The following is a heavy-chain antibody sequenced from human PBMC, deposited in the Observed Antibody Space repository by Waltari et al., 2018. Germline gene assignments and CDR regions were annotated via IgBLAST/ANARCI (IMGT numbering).Heavy chain of an antibody. CDR2: ITYDGSRK. J-gene: IGHJ4*02. CDR3: ARGSAGKPLDN. V-gene: IGHV3-30*03. CDR1: GFTFSRHG. Sequence: QVRLAESGGGMVQSGGSLRLSCEASGFTFSRHGLHWVRQAPGKGLEWVAFITYDGSRKFYADSVKGRFTISRDNSNDILFLDMNNLRRDDTAVYFGARGSAGKPLDNWGQGALVTVSS. D-gene: IGHD2-15*01.